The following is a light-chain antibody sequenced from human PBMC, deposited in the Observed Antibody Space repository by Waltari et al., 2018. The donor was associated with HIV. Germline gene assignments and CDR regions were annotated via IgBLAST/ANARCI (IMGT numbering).Light chain of an antibody. CDR3: SSYTSTSTLGVL. V-gene: IGLV2-14*01. CDR2: EVS. CDR1: TSDVGGYNY. Sequence: QSALTQPASVSGSPGQSITISCIGTTSDVGGYNYVSWYQQHPGEASKLIIYEVSNRPSGVSNRFSGSKSGNTASLSIYGLQAEDEGDYYCSSYTSTSTLGVLFGGGTKLTVL. J-gene: IGLJ2*01.